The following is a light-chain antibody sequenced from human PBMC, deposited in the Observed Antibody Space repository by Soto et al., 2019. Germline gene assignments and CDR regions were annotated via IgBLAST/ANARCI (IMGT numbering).Light chain of an antibody. CDR2: GAS. CDR3: QQYDNWPPIT. Sequence: ESVLTQSPATLSVSPGERATLSCRAGQSVSSNLAWYQQKPGQAPRLLIYGASTRATGIPARFSGSGSGTEFTLTISSLHSEDFAVYYCQQYDNWPPITFGQGTRLEIK. V-gene: IGKV3-15*01. CDR1: QSVSSN. J-gene: IGKJ5*01.